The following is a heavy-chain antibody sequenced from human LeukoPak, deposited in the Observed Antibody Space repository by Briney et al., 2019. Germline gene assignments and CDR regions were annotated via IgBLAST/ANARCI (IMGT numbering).Heavy chain of an antibody. Sequence: SETLSLTCTVSGGSISSSSYYWGWIRQPPEKGLEWIGNIYYSGTTYYNPSLNSRVTISVDTSKNQFSLKLTSVTAADTAVYYCARSRLGPYILTGYTDFDYWGQGTLVTVSS. J-gene: IGHJ4*02. CDR2: IYYSGTT. D-gene: IGHD3-9*01. CDR3: ARSRLGPYILTGYTDFDY. CDR1: GGSISSSSYY. V-gene: IGHV4-39*01.